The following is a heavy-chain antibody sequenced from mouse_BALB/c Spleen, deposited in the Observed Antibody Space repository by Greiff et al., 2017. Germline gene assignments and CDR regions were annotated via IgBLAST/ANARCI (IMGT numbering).Heavy chain of an antibody. CDR1: GFTFSSYT. D-gene: IGHD2-3*01. CDR2: ISNGGGST. J-gene: IGHJ3*01. Sequence: EVKVEESGGGLVQPGGSLKLSCAASGFTFSSYTMSWVRQTPEKRLEWVAYISNGGGSTYYPDTVKGRFTISRDNAKNTLYLQMSSLKSEDTAMYYCARHDGYYWFAYWGQGTLVTVSA. V-gene: IGHV5-12-2*01. CDR3: ARHDGYYWFAY.